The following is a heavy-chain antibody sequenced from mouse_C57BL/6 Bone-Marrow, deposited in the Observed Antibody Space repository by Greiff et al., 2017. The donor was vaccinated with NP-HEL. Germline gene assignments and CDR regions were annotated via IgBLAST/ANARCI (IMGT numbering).Heavy chain of an antibody. J-gene: IGHJ3*01. CDR3: ERGAY. CDR1: GYAFSSYW. V-gene: IGHV1-80*01. Sequence: VKLMESGAELVKPGASVKISCKASGYAFSSYWMNWVKQRPGKVLEWIGQIYPGDGATNYNGKFKDKASLTADKSSSTAYMQLSSLTSEDSAVYFCERGAYWGQGTLVTVSA. CDR2: IYPGDGAT.